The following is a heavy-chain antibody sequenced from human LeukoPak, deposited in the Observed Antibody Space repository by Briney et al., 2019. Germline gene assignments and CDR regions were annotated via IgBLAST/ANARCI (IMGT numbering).Heavy chain of an antibody. Sequence: PGRSLRLSCAASGFTFSSYGMHWVRQAPGKGLEWVAVISYDGSNKYYADSVKGRFTISRDNSKNTLYLQMNSLRAEDTAVYYCAKNSSPWGNYYYGMDVWGQGTTVTVSS. V-gene: IGHV3-30*18. J-gene: IGHJ6*02. CDR2: ISYDGSNK. CDR3: AKNSSPWGNYYYGMDV. D-gene: IGHD6-13*01. CDR1: GFTFSSYG.